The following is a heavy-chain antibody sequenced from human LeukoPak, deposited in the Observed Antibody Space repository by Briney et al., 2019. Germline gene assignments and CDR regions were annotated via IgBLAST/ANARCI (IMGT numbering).Heavy chain of an antibody. V-gene: IGHV4-61*01. CDR1: GGSISSGSYY. D-gene: IGHD1-26*01. CDR2: IYYSGST. Sequence: SETLSLTCTVSGGSISSGSYYWSWIRQPPGKGLEWIGYIYYSGSTNYNPSLKSRVTISVDTSKNQFSLKLSSVTAADTAVYYCARVFRVWELRGRGAFDIWGQGTMVTVSS. CDR3: ARVFRVWELRGRGAFDI. J-gene: IGHJ3*02.